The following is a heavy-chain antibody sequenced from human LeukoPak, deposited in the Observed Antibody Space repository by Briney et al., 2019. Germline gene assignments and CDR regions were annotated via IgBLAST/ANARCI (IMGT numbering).Heavy chain of an antibody. Sequence: SETLSLTCTVSGGSISRSYWSWIRQPAGKGLEWIGRVYTSGSTNYNYNPSLKSRLTMSVDTSKNQFSLKLSSVSAADTAVYYCARDPNFAVWGQGALVTVSS. V-gene: IGHV4-4*07. D-gene: IGHD5-24*01. CDR2: VYTSGST. CDR1: GGSISRSY. CDR3: ARDPNFAV. J-gene: IGHJ4*02.